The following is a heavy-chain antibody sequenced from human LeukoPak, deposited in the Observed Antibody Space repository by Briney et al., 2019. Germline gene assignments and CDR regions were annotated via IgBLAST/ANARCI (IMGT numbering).Heavy chain of an antibody. CDR3: AKGVDYGILTD. CDR1: GFTFSSYA. CDR2: ISSSGGST. V-gene: IGHV3-23*01. D-gene: IGHD3-9*01. Sequence: GGSLRLSCAASGFTFSSYAMSWVRQAPGKGLEWVSSISSSGGSTYYADSVKGRFTISRDNSKNTLYLQMNSLRAEDTAVYYCAKGVDYGILTDWGQGTLVTVSS. J-gene: IGHJ4*02.